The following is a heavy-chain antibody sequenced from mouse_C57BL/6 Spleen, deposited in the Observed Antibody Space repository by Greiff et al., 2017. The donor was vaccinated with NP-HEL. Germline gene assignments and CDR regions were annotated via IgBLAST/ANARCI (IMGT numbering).Heavy chain of an antibody. CDR2: INPNNGGT. Sequence: EVQLQQSGPELVKPGASVKISCKASGYTFTDYYMNWVKQSHGKSLEWIGDINPNNGGTSYNQKFKGKATLTVDKSSSTAYMELRSLTSEDSAVYYCARRWDLDYWGQGTTLTVSS. CDR3: ARRWDLDY. V-gene: IGHV1-26*01. D-gene: IGHD4-1*01. CDR1: GYTFTDYY. J-gene: IGHJ2*01.